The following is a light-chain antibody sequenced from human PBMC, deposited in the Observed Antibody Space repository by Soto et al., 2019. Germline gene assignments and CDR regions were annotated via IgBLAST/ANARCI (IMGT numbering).Light chain of an antibody. CDR1: SSDVGGYNY. V-gene: IGLV2-11*01. CDR2: DVR. J-gene: IGLJ1*01. CDR3: CSYAGSYTFV. Sequence: QSALTQPRSVSGSPGQSVTISCTGTSSDVGGYNYVSWYQQHPGKAPKLMIYDVRKRPSGVPDRFSGSKSGNTASLTISGLQAEEEADYYCCSYAGSYTFVFGTGTKVTVL.